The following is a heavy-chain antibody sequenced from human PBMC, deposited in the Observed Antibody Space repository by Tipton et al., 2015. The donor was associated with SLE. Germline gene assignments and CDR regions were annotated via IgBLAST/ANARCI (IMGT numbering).Heavy chain of an antibody. CDR2: TSASGGT. D-gene: IGHD3-3*01. CDR3: ARSEQDVWSGYYPFDY. CDR1: RGSMNGADYY. Sequence: TLSLTCPVSRGSMNGADYYCAWVRQPSGEGLEWIGRTSASGGTNYNPPLKSRVTISIDTSKNQFSLRLTSVTAADTAAYYCARSEQDVWSGYYPFDYWGQGALVTVSS. V-gene: IGHV4-61*02. J-gene: IGHJ4*02.